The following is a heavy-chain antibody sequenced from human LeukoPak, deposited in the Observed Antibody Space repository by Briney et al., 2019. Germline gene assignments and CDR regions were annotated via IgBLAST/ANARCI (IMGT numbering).Heavy chain of an antibody. CDR3: ARGQYQLLGMYNWFDP. CDR2: TIPILGIA. J-gene: IGHJ5*02. CDR1: GGTFSSYA. D-gene: IGHD2-2*01. V-gene: IGHV1-69*04. Sequence: SVKVSCKASGGTFSSYAISWVRQAPGQGLEWMGRTIPILGIANYAQKFQGRVTITADKSTSTAYMELSSLRSEDTAVYYCARGQYQLLGMYNWFDPWGQGTLVTVSS.